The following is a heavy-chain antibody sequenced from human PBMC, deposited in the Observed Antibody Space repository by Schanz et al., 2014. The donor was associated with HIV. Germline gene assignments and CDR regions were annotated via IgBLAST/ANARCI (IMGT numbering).Heavy chain of an antibody. Sequence: QVHLVQSGAEVKKPGASVKVSCKTSGYTSSNYDINWVRQAAGQGLEWMGWMNPNSGNTGYAQKFQGRVIMTRNASISTAYMELSSLRPEDTAVYYCARDLSLASSTPTLAFDIWGQGTMVTVSS. J-gene: IGHJ3*02. CDR2: MNPNSGNT. CDR1: GYTSSNYD. D-gene: IGHD2-2*01. V-gene: IGHV1-8*01. CDR3: ARDLSLASSTPTLAFDI.